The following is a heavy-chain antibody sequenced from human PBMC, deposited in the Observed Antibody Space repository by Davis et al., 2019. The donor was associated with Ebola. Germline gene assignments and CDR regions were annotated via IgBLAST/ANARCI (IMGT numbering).Heavy chain of an antibody. CDR3: ARNRYCSSTSCYYYYGMDV. J-gene: IGHJ6*02. D-gene: IGHD2-2*01. Sequence: SVKVSCKASGGTFSSYAISWVRQAPGQGLEWMGRIIPILGIANYAKKFQGRVTITRDTSASTAYMELSSLRSEDTAVYYCARNRYCSSTSCYYYYGMDVWGQGTTVTVSS. CDR2: IIPILGIA. CDR1: GGTFSSYA. V-gene: IGHV1-69*04.